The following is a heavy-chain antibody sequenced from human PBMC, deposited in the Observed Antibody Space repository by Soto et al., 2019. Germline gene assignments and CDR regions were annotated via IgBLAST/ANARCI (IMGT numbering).Heavy chain of an antibody. CDR3: ARGRAEAIEGGLDP. D-gene: IGHD2-15*01. CDR2: ISAYNGNT. J-gene: IGHJ5*02. Sequence: ASVKVSCKASGGTFSSYAISWVRQAPGQGLEWMGWISAYNGNTNYAQKLQGRVTMTTDTSTSTAYMELRSLRSDDTAVYYCARGRAEAIEGGLDPWGQGTLVTVSS. V-gene: IGHV1-18*01. CDR1: GGTFSSYA.